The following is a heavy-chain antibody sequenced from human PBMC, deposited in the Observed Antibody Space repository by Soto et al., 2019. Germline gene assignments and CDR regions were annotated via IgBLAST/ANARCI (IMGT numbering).Heavy chain of an antibody. CDR1: GFTFSSFA. J-gene: IGHJ4*02. Sequence: EVQLLESGGGLVQPGGSLRLSCAASGFTFSSFAMSWVRQAPGKGLEWVSAISDSGGSTYYADSVKGRFTISRDNYQNTLYLQMNALTSEDTAVFYCAKGSRGVRPYSFDYWGQLSLVTASS. D-gene: IGHD3-10*01. V-gene: IGHV3-23*01. CDR2: ISDSGGST. CDR3: AKGSRGVRPYSFDY.